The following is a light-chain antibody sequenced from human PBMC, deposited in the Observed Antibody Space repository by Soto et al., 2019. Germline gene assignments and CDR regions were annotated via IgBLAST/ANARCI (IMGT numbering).Light chain of an antibody. CDR1: RSDGGGYNY. V-gene: IGLV2-14*01. CDR3: SSYTSSSTPVV. CDR2: EVS. J-gene: IGLJ2*01. Sequence: QSALTQPASVSGSPGQSITISCTGTRSDGGGYNYVSWYQQHPGKAPKLMIYEVSNRPSGVSNRFSGSKSGNTASLPISGLQAEDEADYYCSSYTSSSTPVVFGGGTKLTVL.